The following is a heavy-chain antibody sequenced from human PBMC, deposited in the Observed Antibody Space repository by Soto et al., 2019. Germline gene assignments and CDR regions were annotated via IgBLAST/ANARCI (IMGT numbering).Heavy chain of an antibody. CDR2: INHSGST. Sequence: QVQLQQWGAGLLKPSETLSLTCAVYGGSFSGYYWSWIRQPPGKGLEWIGEINHSGSTNYNPSLKSRVTISVDTSKNQFSLKLSSVTAADTALYYCARGGISVLMVYAIPHHFDYWGQGTLGTVSS. D-gene: IGHD2-8*01. V-gene: IGHV4-34*01. CDR1: GGSFSGYY. CDR3: ARGGISVLMVYAIPHHFDY. J-gene: IGHJ4*02.